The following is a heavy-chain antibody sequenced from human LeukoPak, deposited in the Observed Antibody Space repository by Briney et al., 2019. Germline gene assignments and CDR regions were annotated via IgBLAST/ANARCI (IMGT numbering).Heavy chain of an antibody. D-gene: IGHD3-3*01. CDR1: GYTFTSYD. Sequence: ASVKVSCKASGYTFTSYDINWVRQATGQGLEWMGWMNPNSGNTGYAQKFQGRVTMTRNTSISTAYMGLSSLRSEDTAVYYCARYYDFWSGYYQDPTPFDYWGQGTLVTVSS. CDR2: MNPNSGNT. V-gene: IGHV1-8*01. CDR3: ARYYDFWSGYYQDPTPFDY. J-gene: IGHJ4*02.